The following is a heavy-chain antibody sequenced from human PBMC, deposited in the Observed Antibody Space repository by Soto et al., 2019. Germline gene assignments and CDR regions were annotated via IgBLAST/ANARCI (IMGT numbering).Heavy chain of an antibody. Sequence: QLHLVQSGAVVKKPGASVTVSCSASGYPVTAYYMHWVRQAPGRGLEWMGGINSATGAAKYTQTFQGRVTMTREPSTSTVFMELSGLTSEDTAVFYCARGGGVGVAGSAAFDMWGQGTLVTVSS. D-gene: IGHD3-3*01. J-gene: IGHJ3*02. V-gene: IGHV1-2*02. CDR2: INSATGAA. CDR1: GYPVTAYY. CDR3: ARGGGVGVAGSAAFDM.